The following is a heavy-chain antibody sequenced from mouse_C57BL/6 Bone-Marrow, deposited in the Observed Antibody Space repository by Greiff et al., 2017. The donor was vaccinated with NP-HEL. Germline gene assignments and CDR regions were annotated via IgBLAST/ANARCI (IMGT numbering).Heavy chain of an antibody. CDR3: ARRELRRYFDY. V-gene: IGHV3-6*01. J-gene: IGHJ2*01. D-gene: IGHD1-2*01. Sequence: EVKLQESGPGLVKPSQSLSLTCSVTGYSITSGYYWNWIRQFPGNKLEWMGYISYDGSNNYNPSLKNRISITRDTSKNQFFLKLNSVTTEDTATYYCARRELRRYFDYWGQGTTLTVSS. CDR2: ISYDGSN. CDR1: GYSITSGYY.